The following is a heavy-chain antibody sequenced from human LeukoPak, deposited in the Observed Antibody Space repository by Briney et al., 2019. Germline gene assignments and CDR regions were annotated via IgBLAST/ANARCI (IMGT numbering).Heavy chain of an antibody. CDR3: AKESLGAATGIRGLDY. Sequence: GGSLRLSCAASGFFFRSYVMTWVRQAPGKGLEWVSAVTGTGDTTYYADSVKGRFTISRDNSQNTLYLQMNSLRPEDTAIYYCAKESLGAATGIRGLDYWGQGILVTVSS. CDR1: GFFFRSYV. J-gene: IGHJ4*02. V-gene: IGHV3-23*01. D-gene: IGHD1-14*01. CDR2: VTGTGDTT.